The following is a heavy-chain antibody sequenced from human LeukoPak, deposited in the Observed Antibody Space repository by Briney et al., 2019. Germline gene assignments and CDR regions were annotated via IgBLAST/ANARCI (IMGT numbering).Heavy chain of an antibody. CDR1: GGTFSSYA. Sequence: SVKVSCKVSGGTFSSYAISWVRQAPGQGLECMGGIIPIFGTANYAQKFQDRVTITPDESTSTAYMELSSLRAEDTAVYYCEREAERDLYYFDYWGQGTLVTVSS. V-gene: IGHV1-69*01. CDR2: IIPIFGTA. J-gene: IGHJ4*02. D-gene: IGHD1-1*01. CDR3: EREAERDLYYFDY.